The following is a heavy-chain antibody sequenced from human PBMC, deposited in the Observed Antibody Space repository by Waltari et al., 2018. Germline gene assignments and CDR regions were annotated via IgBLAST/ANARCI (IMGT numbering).Heavy chain of an antibody. Sequence: QVQLVQSGAEVKKPGASVKVSCTASGYTFNSFGISWVRQAPGQGLEWMGWISAYNANTNYAQKFQGRVTMTTYTSTRTAYMELRSLRSADTAVYYCARDYGSGYGLFDYWGQGTLVTVSS. CDR3: ARDYGSGYGLFDY. CDR1: GYTFNSFG. CDR2: ISAYNANT. D-gene: IGHD3-10*01. V-gene: IGHV1-18*01. J-gene: IGHJ4*02.